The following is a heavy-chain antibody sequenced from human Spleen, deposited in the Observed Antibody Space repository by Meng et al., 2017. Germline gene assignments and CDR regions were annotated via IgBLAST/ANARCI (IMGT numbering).Heavy chain of an antibody. Sequence: LSLTCAASGFTFSSYSMNWVRQAPGKGLEWVSSISSSSSYIYYADSVKGRFTISRDNAKNSLYLQMNSLRAEDTAVYYCARVYASSWHVDYWGQGTLVTVSS. CDR1: GFTFSSYS. CDR3: ARVYASSWHVDY. CDR2: ISSSSSYI. D-gene: IGHD6-13*01. V-gene: IGHV3-21*01. J-gene: IGHJ4*02.